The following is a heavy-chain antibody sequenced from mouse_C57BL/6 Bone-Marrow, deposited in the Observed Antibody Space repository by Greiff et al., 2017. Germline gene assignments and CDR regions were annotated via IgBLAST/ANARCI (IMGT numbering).Heavy chain of an antibody. V-gene: IGHV3-6*01. Sequence: EVQLVESGPGLVKPSQSLSLTCSVTGYSITSGYYWNWIRQFPGNKLEWMGYISYDGSNNYNPSLKNRISITRDTSKNQFFLKLNSVTTEDTATYYCARERGRRSYAMDYWGQGTSVTVSS. CDR3: ARERGRRSYAMDY. CDR2: ISYDGSN. J-gene: IGHJ4*01. CDR1: GYSITSGYY.